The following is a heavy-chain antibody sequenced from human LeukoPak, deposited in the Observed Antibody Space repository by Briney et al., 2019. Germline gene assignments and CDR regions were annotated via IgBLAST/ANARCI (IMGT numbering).Heavy chain of an antibody. Sequence: GGSLRLSCAASGFTFSSYWMHWVRQAPGKGLVWVSRINSDGSSTSYADSVKGRFTISRDNAKNTLYLQMNSLRAEDTAVYYCARFCPSGGSSSGFGYWGQGTLVTVSS. D-gene: IGHD1-26*01. V-gene: IGHV3-74*01. CDR3: ARFCPSGGSSSGFGY. CDR1: GFTFSSYW. J-gene: IGHJ4*02. CDR2: INSDGSST.